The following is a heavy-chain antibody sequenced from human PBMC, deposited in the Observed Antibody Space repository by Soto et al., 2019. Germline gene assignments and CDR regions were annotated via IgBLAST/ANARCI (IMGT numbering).Heavy chain of an antibody. CDR3: ARSKPAVTTEELFDP. CDR2: MNPNSGNT. V-gene: IGHV1-8*01. J-gene: IGHJ5*02. D-gene: IGHD4-17*01. Sequence: QVQLVQSGAEVKKPGASVKVSCKASGYTFTSYDINWVRQATGQGLEWMGWMNPNSGNTGYAQKFQGRVNMTRNTSISTAYMELSSLRSEDTAVYYCARSKPAVTTEELFDPWGQGTLVTVSS. CDR1: GYTFTSYD.